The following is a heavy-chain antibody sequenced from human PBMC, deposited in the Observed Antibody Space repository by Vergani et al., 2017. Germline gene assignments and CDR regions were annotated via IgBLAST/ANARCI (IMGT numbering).Heavy chain of an antibody. V-gene: IGHV3-33*08. CDR2: IWYDGSNK. J-gene: IGHJ6*03. CDR3: ARGGGCSSTSCYSPYYRDV. CDR1: GFTFSSYG. Sequence: QVQLVESGGGVVQPGRSLRLSCAASGFTFSSYGMHWVRQAPGKGLEWVAVIWYDGSNKYYADSVKGRFTISRDNSKNTLYLQMNSLRAEDTAVYYCARGGGCSSTSCYSPYYRDVWGKGP. D-gene: IGHD2-2*02.